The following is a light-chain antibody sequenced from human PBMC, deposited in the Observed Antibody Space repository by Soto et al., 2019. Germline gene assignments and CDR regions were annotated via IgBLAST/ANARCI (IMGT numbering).Light chain of an antibody. CDR1: QGISSY. Sequence: AIRMTQSPSSFSASTGDRVTITCRASQGISSYLAWYQQKPGKAPKLLIYAASTLQSGVPSRFSGSGSGTDFTLTISCLQSEDFATYYCQQSYSYPQTFGQGTKVEIK. CDR3: QQSYSYPQT. J-gene: IGKJ1*01. CDR2: AAS. V-gene: IGKV1-8*01.